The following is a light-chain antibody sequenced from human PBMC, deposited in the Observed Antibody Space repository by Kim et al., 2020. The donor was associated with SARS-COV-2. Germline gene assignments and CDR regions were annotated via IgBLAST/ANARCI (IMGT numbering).Light chain of an antibody. V-gene: IGKV1-5*01. CDR3: QQYHSSSPT. J-gene: IGKJ1*01. CDR1: RSISTW. CDR2: DAS. Sequence: DIQMTQSPSTLSASVGDRVTMTCRASRSISTWLAWYQQKPGKAPKALIYDASRLESGVPSRFSGSVSGADFTLTISSLQPDDFATYYCQQYHSSSPTFGQGTKVDIK.